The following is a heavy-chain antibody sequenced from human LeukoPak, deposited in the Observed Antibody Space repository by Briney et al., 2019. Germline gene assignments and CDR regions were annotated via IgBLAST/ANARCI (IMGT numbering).Heavy chain of an antibody. CDR2: IYYSGST. V-gene: IGHV4-59*01. CDR3: ARVVDCSGGSCYSNWFDS. D-gene: IGHD2-15*01. Sequence: SETLSLTCTVSGGSISSYYWSWIRQPPGKGLEWIGYIYYSGSTNYNPSLKSRVTISVDTSKNQFSLKLSSVTAADTAVYYCARVVDCSGGSCYSNWFDSWGQGTLVTVSS. J-gene: IGHJ5*01. CDR1: GGSISSYY.